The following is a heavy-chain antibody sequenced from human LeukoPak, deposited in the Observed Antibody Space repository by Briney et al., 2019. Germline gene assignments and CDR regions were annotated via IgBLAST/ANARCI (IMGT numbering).Heavy chain of an antibody. V-gene: IGHV1-2*02. CDR2: INPNNGGT. J-gene: IGHJ6*02. CDR3: ARERAYCSSTSCPYYYYGMDV. CDR1: GYTFTDYY. D-gene: IGHD2-2*01. Sequence: ASVKVSCKASGYTFTDYYMHWVRQAPGQGLEWMGWINPNNGGTNYAQKFQGRVTMTRDTSISTAYMELSRLRSDDTAVYYCARERAYCSSTSCPYYYYGMDVWGQGTTVTVSS.